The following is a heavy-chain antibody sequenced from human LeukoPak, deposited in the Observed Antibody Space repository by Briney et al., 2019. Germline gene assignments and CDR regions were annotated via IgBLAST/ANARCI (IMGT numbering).Heavy chain of an antibody. D-gene: IGHD6-13*01. CDR2: IYHSGST. J-gene: IGHJ4*02. Sequence: SETLSLTCTVSGGSISSGGYYWSWIRQPPGKGLEWIGYIYHSGSTYYNPSLKSRVTISVDRSKNQFSPKLSSVTAADTAVYYCAREKYSSSWYGDDYWGQGTLVTVSS. CDR3: AREKYSSSWYGDDY. CDR1: GGSISSGGYY. V-gene: IGHV4-30-2*01.